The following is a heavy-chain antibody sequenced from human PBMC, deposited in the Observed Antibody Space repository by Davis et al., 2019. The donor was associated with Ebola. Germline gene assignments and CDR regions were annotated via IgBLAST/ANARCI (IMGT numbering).Heavy chain of an antibody. Sequence: PGGSLRLSCAASGFTFDDYAMHWVRQAPGKGLEWVSGISWNSGSIGYADSVKGRFTISRDNAKNSLYLQMNSLRAEDTALYYCAKDIQPYQLPRDYYYYGMDVWGQGTTVTVSS. CDR1: GFTFDDYA. CDR3: AKDIQPYQLPRDYYYYGMDV. CDR2: ISWNSGSI. J-gene: IGHJ6*02. D-gene: IGHD2-2*01. V-gene: IGHV3-9*01.